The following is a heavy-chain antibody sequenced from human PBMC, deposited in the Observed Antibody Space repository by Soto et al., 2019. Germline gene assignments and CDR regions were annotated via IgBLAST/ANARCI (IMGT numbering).Heavy chain of an antibody. D-gene: IGHD3-16*02. J-gene: IGHJ6*02. V-gene: IGHV3-30*04. Sequence: QLVESGGGVVQPGRPLRLSCVASGFTFSDDSMHWVRQSPGMGLEWVSVIAYDGRQRHYAESVMGRLTISRDNSKNILYLQFNSLKLEDTASYYCASVAFLGDFSLFRGYQYYGMDLWGQGTTVIVSS. CDR2: IAYDGRQR. CDR3: ASVAFLGDFSLFRGYQYYGMDL. CDR1: GFTFSDDS.